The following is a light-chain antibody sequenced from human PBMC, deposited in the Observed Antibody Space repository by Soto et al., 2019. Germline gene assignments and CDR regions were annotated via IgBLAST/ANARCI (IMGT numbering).Light chain of an antibody. Sequence: DIQMTQSPSSLSASVGDRVTIACQANQDIGNYLNWYQQKPGKAPRHLIYDASSLEIGVPSRFSGSGSGTDFTFTISNLQPEDIATYYCQQYDTLPPYTFGQGTKVDIK. V-gene: IGKV1-33*01. CDR2: DAS. J-gene: IGKJ2*01. CDR1: QDIGNY. CDR3: QQYDTLPPYT.